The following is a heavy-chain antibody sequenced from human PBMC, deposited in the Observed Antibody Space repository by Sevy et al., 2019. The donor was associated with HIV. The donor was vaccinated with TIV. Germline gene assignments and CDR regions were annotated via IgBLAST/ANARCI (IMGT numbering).Heavy chain of an antibody. J-gene: IGHJ4*02. CDR2: IKQDGSAK. D-gene: IGHD6-13*01. V-gene: IGHV3-7*01. CDR1: GFTFSSYW. CDR3: VRAVAAAGSY. Sequence: GGSLRLSCAASGFTFSSYWMSWVRQAPGKGLEWVANIKQDGSAKYYVDSVKGRFTISRDNVKNSLYLQMNSLRAEDTALYYCVRAVAAAGSYWGQGTLVTVSS.